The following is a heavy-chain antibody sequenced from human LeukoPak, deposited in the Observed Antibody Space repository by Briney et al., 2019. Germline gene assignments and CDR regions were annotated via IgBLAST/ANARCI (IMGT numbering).Heavy chain of an antibody. CDR2: IYYSGST. V-gene: IGHV4-59*01. D-gene: IGHD3-16*01. CDR3: ARDGAPGGSAYFDY. CDR1: GGSISSYY. Sequence: LETLSLTCTVSGGSISSYYWSWIRQPPGKGLEWIGYIYYSGSTNYNPSLKSRVTISVDTSKNQFSLKLSSVTAADTAVYFCARDGAPGGSAYFDYWGQGTLVTVSS. J-gene: IGHJ4*02.